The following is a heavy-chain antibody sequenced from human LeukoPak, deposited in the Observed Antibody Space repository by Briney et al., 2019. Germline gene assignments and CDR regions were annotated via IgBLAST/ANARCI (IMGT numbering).Heavy chain of an antibody. V-gene: IGHV3-30-3*01. CDR2: ISYDGSNK. J-gene: IGHJ4*02. D-gene: IGHD1-26*01. CDR1: GFTFSSYA. Sequence: PGGSLRLSCAASGFTFSSYAMHWVRQAPGKGLEWVAVISYDGSNKYYADSVKGRFTISRDNSKNTLYLQMNSLRAEDTAVYYCARGSSGSWYYWGQGTLVTVSS. CDR3: ARGSSGSWYY.